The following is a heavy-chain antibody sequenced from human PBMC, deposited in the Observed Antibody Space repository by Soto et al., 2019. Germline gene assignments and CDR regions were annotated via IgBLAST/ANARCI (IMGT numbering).Heavy chain of an antibody. J-gene: IGHJ4*02. V-gene: IGHV1-3*01. CDR2: INAANGNT. CDR3: ASAPSWYIFDY. D-gene: IGHD6-13*01. Sequence: APVKVSCKASGYTFSTYATHWVRQAPGQRLEWMGWINAANGNTKYSQKFQGRVTITRDTSASTAYMELSSLRSEDTAVYYCASAPSWYIFDYWGQGTLVTFSS. CDR1: GYTFSTYA.